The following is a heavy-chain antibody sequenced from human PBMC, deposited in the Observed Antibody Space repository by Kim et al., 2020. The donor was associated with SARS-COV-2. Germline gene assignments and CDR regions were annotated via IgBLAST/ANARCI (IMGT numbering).Heavy chain of an antibody. J-gene: IGHJ4*02. Sequence: GGSLRLSCAASGFTFSSYAMHWVRQAPGKGLEWVAVISYDGSNKYYADSVKGRFTISRDNSKNTLYLQMNSLRAEDTAVYYCAREAGWFGEPIKWYDYWGQGTLVTVSS. V-gene: IGHV3-30*04. CDR2: ISYDGSNK. CDR3: AREAGWFGEPIKWYDY. CDR1: GFTFSSYA. D-gene: IGHD3-10*01.